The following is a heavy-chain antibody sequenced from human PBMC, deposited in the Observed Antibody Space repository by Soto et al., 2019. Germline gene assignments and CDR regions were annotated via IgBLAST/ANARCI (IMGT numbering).Heavy chain of an antibody. Sequence: QVQLVESGGGVVQPGRSLRLSCAASGFTFSSYAMHWVRQAPGKGLEWVAVISYDGSNKYYADSVKGRFTISRDNSKNTLYQQMNSVRTEEADVYYFASPGEVVVIIWPNNGSFTNWYFDIWGRGTLVTVSS. D-gene: IGHD3-22*01. CDR1: GFTFSSYA. CDR3: ASPGEVVVIIWPNNGSFTNWYFDI. CDR2: ISYDGSNK. V-gene: IGHV3-30-3*01. J-gene: IGHJ2*01.